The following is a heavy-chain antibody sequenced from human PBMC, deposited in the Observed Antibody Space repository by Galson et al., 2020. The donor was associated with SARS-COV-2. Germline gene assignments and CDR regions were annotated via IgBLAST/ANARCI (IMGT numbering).Heavy chain of an antibody. CDR3: AGHSLAVAPNSYYYYGSDV. Sequence: SETLSLTCTVSGGSFRNYYWSWIRQSPGKGLEWIGFIFYTGNTNYNPSLKSRVTMPVGTSNNQFSLRLTSVTAADTAVYYCAGHSLAVAPNSYYYYGSDVWGQGTTVTVSS. CDR1: GGSFRNYY. J-gene: IGHJ6*02. CDR2: IFYTGNT. D-gene: IGHD6-19*01. V-gene: IGHV4-59*03.